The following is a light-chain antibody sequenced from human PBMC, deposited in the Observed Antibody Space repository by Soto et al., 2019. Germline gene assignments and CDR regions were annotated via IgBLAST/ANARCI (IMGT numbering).Light chain of an antibody. CDR2: GAS. V-gene: IGKV1-5*01. Sequence: DIQMTQSPSTLSASLLYIVTITCRASESMSNCLAWYQQKPGKATKLLISGASSLQSGVPSRFSGSASGTEFTLTISSLQPDDIATYYCQQCHRYLTFGQGTKVDIK. CDR3: QQCHRYLT. J-gene: IGKJ1*01. CDR1: ESMSNC.